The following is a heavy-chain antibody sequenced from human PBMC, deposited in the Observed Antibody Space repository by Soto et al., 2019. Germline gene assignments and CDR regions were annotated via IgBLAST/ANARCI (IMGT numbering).Heavy chain of an antibody. D-gene: IGHD3-3*01. CDR1: GFTFSSYS. V-gene: IGHV3-21*01. Sequence: GGSLRLSCAASGFTFSSYSMNWVRQAPGKGLEWVSSISSSSSYIYYADSVKGRFTISRDNAKNSLYLQMNSLRAEDTAVYYCARDLWDYDFWSGYWGAFDIWGQGTMVTVSS. CDR3: ARDLWDYDFWSGYWGAFDI. J-gene: IGHJ3*02. CDR2: ISSSSSYI.